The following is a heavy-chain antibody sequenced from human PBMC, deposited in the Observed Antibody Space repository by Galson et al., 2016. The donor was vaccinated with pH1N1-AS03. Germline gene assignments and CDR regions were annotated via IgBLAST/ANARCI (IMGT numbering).Heavy chain of an antibody. D-gene: IGHD1-26*01. V-gene: IGHV4-4*07. CDR2: VTTRGST. CDR1: GDSISSYY. J-gene: IGHJ6*03. Sequence: SETLSLTCTVPGDSISSYYWTWIRQPVGSGLEWIGRVTTRGSTNYNPSLKSRLTMSVDVSKNHFSMYLSSVTAADTAVDYCARGTVGPGHYSPYYFMDVWGKGTTVTVTS. CDR3: ARGTVGPGHYSPYYFMDV.